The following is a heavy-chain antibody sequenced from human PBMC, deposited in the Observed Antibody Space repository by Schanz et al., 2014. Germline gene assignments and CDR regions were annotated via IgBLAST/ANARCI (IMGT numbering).Heavy chain of an antibody. J-gene: IGHJ4*02. CDR3: ARGRVVPAAPEFDY. Sequence: QVQLQESGPGLVKPSGTLSLTCVVSGGSISSGVWWTWARQSPGKGLEWIGEIFHSGTTNYNPSLESRFTISVDKSKTQFSLILSSMTAADTAVYYCARGRVVPAAPEFDYWGQGILVTVSS. CDR2: IFHSGTT. CDR1: GGSISSGVW. V-gene: IGHV4-4*02. D-gene: IGHD2-2*01.